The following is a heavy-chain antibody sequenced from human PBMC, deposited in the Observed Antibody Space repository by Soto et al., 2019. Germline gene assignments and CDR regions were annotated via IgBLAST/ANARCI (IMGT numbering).Heavy chain of an antibody. J-gene: IGHJ5*02. D-gene: IGHD3-9*01. CDR2: VNPNTGLT. CDR1: GYTFTALY. Sequence: ASVKVSCKASGYTFTALYMNWVRQAPGQGLEWMGWVNPNTGLTRYAQKFQDRVTTTRDTSINTAYMELRGLTSDDTAVYYCTTLRLDPWGQGTLVTVSS. CDR3: TTLRLDP. V-gene: IGHV1-2*02.